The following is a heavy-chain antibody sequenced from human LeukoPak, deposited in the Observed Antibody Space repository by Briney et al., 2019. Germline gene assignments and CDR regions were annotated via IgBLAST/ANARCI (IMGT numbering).Heavy chain of an antibody. J-gene: IGHJ4*02. CDR3: AREPHYDSSGYYRDFDY. CDR2: ISGSGGST. V-gene: IGHV3-23*01. CDR1: GFTFSNYW. D-gene: IGHD3-22*01. Sequence: GGSLRLSCAASGFTFSNYWMNWVRQAPGKGLEWVSAISGSGGSTYYADSVKGRFTISRDNSKNTLYLQMNSLRAEDTAVYYCAREPHYDSSGYYRDFDYWGQGTLVTVSS.